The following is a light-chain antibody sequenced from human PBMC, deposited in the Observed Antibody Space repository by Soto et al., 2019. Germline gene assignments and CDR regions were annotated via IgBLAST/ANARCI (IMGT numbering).Light chain of an antibody. CDR3: QQYYNAPPT. J-gene: IGKJ1*01. CDR2: WAS. CDR1: QRILYSSNNKNY. Sequence: TQPSSTTPVSFGGRTPILCTSSQRILYSSNNKNYLAWYQQKPGQPPKLLIYWASTRESGVPARFTGSGSGTDFTLTISTLQAEDVAVYYCQQYYNAPPTFAQGTKVDIK. V-gene: IGKV4-1*01.